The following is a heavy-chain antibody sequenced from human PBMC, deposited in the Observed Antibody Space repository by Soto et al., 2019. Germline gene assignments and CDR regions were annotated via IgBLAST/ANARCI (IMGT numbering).Heavy chain of an antibody. J-gene: IGHJ4*02. CDR2: LYRGGTT. Sequence: SEPLSRTRTVSGRSISPYYWTWIRQPVGKGLECVGSLYRGGTTTYNPSLNSRVTISLDRPKTQFSLKVTSVTAADTAVYYCAGRYHSGEKYYDHWCQGALVTVSS. CDR3: AGRYHSGEKYYDH. V-gene: IGHV4-4*09. CDR1: GRSISPYY. D-gene: IGHD3-10*01.